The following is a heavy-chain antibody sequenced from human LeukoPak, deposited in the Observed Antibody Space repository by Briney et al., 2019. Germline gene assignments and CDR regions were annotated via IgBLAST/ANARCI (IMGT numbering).Heavy chain of an antibody. D-gene: IGHD3-10*01. CDR3: AKDLSSVFDALNI. Sequence: GGSLRLSCAASGFTFDDYAMHWVRQAPGKGLEWVSLISGDGATAYYAASVKGRFTISRDNKKNVLYLQMNNLGTEDTALFYCAKDLSSVFDALNIWGQGTLVTVSS. V-gene: IGHV3-43*02. CDR1: GFTFDDYA. CDR2: ISGDGATA. J-gene: IGHJ3*02.